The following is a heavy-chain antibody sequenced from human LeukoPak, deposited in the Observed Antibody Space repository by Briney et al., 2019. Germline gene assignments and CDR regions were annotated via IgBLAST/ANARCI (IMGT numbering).Heavy chain of an antibody. Sequence: SETLSLTCTVSGGSMRSYYWSWIRQPPGKGLEWIGYIYYSGSTNYDPSLKSRVTISVDTSKNQFSLKLRSVTAADTAVYYCAREVDYYDSNGPDVFDTWGQGTMVTVSS. CDR1: GGSMRSYY. V-gene: IGHV4-59*01. CDR3: AREVDYYDSNGPDVFDT. J-gene: IGHJ3*02. D-gene: IGHD3-22*01. CDR2: IYYSGST.